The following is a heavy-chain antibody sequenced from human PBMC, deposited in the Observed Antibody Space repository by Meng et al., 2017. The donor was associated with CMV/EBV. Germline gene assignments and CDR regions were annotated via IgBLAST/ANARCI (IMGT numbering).Heavy chain of an antibody. V-gene: IGHV3-49*04. CDR3: TPGAVAGGEYYYYGMDV. CDR2: IRSKAYGGTT. D-gene: IGHD6-19*01. CDR1: GFTFGDYA. Sequence: GGSLRLSCTASGFTFGDYAMSWVRQAPGKGLEWVGFIRSKAYGGTTEYAASVKGRFTISRDDSKSIAYLQMNSLKTEDTAVYYRTPGAVAGGEYYYYGMDVWGQGTTVTVSS. J-gene: IGHJ6*02.